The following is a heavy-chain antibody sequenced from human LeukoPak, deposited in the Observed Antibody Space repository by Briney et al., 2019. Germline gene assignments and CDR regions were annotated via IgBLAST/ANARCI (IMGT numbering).Heavy chain of an antibody. D-gene: IGHD6-13*01. CDR2: IYYYGST. Sequence: SQTLSLTCTVSGGSISSGGHYWSWIRQPPGKGLEWIGYIYYYGSTYYNPSLKSRVTISVDTSKNQFSLKLSSVTAADTAVYYCARTASALAAAGAGGGFDIWGQGTMVTVSS. CDR3: ARTASALAAAGAGGGFDI. J-gene: IGHJ3*02. CDR1: GGSISSGGHY. V-gene: IGHV4-31*03.